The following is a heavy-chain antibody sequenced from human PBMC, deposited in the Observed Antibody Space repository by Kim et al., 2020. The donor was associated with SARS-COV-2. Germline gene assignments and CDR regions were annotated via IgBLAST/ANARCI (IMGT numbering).Heavy chain of an antibody. J-gene: IGHJ4*02. D-gene: IGHD6-13*01. CDR1: GFTFSSYA. V-gene: IGHV3-30*04. Sequence: GGSLRLSCAASGFTFSSYAMHWVRQAPGKGLEWVAVISYDGSNKYYVDSVKGRFTISRDNSKNTLYLQMNSLRAEDTAVYYCARGYSGGIAAAGTPGDYWGQGTLVTVSS. CDR3: ARGYSGGIAAAGTPGDY. CDR2: ISYDGSNK.